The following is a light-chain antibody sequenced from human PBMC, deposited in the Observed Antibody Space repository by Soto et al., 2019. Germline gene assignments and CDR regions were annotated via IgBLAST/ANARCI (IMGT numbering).Light chain of an antibody. CDR1: SSDVGGYNY. V-gene: IGLV2-14*01. Sequence: QSVLTQPASVSGSPGQSITISCTGTSSDVGGYNYVSWYQQHPGKAPKLMIDEVSNRPSGVSNRFSGSKSGNTASLTISGLQAEDEADYYCSSYTSSSTPVVFGGGTKLTVL. J-gene: IGLJ2*01. CDR2: EVS. CDR3: SSYTSSSTPVV.